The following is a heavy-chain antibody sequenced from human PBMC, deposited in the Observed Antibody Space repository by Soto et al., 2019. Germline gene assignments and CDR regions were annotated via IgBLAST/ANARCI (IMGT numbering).Heavy chain of an antibody. D-gene: IGHD3-10*01. CDR3: GRVAITLIRGLKVDFYSMDV. CDR2: ISVYNGNK. V-gene: IGHV1-18*01. CDR1: VDTLSNYG. Sequence: QLVQYGGEGKEPGASVQVSCKDPVDTLSNYGITWGLQAPGQGLEWLGWISVYNGNKNYAKKVKGRVSMTADTSTSTAHLELRSLRAYDTAVYVCGRVAITLIRGLKVDFYSMDVWGQGPTVTFSS. J-gene: IGHJ6*02.